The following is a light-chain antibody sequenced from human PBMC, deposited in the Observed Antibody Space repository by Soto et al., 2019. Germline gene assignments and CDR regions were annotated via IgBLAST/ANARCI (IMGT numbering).Light chain of an antibody. CDR1: QTISINY. J-gene: IGKJ1*01. CDR2: GTS. V-gene: IGKV3-20*01. CDR3: QQYVSWT. Sequence: EIVLTQSPGTLSVSPGERATLSCRASQTISINYLAWYQQKPVQAPSLLIYGTSSRATGIPDRFSGSGSGTDFTLTISRLEPEDSAIYYCQQYVSWTFGQGTKVEIK.